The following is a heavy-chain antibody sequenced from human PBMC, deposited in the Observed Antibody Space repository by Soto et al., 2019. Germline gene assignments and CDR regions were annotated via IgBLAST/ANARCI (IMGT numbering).Heavy chain of an antibody. Sequence: GASVKVSCKASGYTFTGYYMHWVRQAPGQGLEWMGWINPNSGGTNYAQKFQGWVTMTRGTSISTAYMELSRLRSDDTAVYYCARGSLGYCSGRSCRPVAFDIWGQGTMVTVSS. V-gene: IGHV1-2*04. CDR1: GYTFTGYY. D-gene: IGHD2-15*01. CDR2: INPNSGGT. CDR3: ARGSLGYCSGRSCRPVAFDI. J-gene: IGHJ3*02.